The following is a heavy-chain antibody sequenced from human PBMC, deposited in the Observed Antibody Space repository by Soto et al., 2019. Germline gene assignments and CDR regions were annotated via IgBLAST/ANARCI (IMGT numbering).Heavy chain of an antibody. CDR1: GGSFSGHY. CDR3: ARGISMIVEAQRDAPDKYYFDS. D-gene: IGHD3-22*01. J-gene: IGHJ4*02. Sequence: SETLSLTCAVYGGSFSGHYWSWIRQPPGKGLEWIGEINHGGSTNSNPSLKSRVTISVDRSKNQFSLKLSSVTAADTAVYYCARGISMIVEAQRDAPDKYYFDSWGQGTQVTVSS. CDR2: INHGGST. V-gene: IGHV4-34*01.